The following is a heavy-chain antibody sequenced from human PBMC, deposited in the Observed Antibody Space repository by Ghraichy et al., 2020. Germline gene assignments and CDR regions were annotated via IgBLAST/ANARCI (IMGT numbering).Heavy chain of an antibody. CDR3: AKAVHCSGDNCYEGFDY. D-gene: IGHD2-15*01. Sequence: GGSLRLSCAASGFTFSSYAMTWVRQAPGKGLEWVSAISGSGGSTYYADSVKGRFTISRDNSKNTLFLQMNSLRAEDTAVYYCAKAVHCSGDNCYEGFDYWGQGTLVTVSS. CDR2: ISGSGGST. CDR1: GFTFSSYA. J-gene: IGHJ4*02. V-gene: IGHV3-23*01.